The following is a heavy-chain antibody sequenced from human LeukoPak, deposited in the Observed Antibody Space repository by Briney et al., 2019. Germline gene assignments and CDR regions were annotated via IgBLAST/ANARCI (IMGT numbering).Heavy chain of an antibody. Sequence: SETLSLTCTVAGGSISSSSYYSGWIRQPPGKGLEWIGSISYSGSPYYNPSLKSRVTISGDTSKNQLSLRLSSVTAADTAVYYCARRFLAGKYFDYWGRGALVTVSS. J-gene: IGHJ4*02. D-gene: IGHD3-3*01. V-gene: IGHV4-39*01. CDR3: ARRFLAGKYFDY. CDR2: ISYSGSP. CDR1: GGSISSSSYY.